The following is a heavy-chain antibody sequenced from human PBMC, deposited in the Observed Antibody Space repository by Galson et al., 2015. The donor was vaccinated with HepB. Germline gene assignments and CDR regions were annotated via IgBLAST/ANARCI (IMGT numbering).Heavy chain of an antibody. J-gene: IGHJ4*02. Sequence: SLRLSCAASGFTFSTYWMHWVRQAPGKGLVWVSRINSDGSSTRYADSVKGRFTISRDNAKNLLYLQMNSLRAEDTAVYYCAREDYYGLGRSIPALWGQGTLVTVSS. CDR3: AREDYYGLGRSIPAL. D-gene: IGHD3-10*01. CDR1: GFTFSTYW. V-gene: IGHV3-74*01. CDR2: INSDGSST.